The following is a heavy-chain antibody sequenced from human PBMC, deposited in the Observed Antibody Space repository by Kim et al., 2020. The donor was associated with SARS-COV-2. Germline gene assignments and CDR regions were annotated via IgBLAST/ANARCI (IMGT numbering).Heavy chain of an antibody. CDR3: ARNGGRSIFLDY. Sequence: GGSLRLSCAASGFTFSSYWMHWVRQAPGKGLVWVSRINSDGSSTSYADSVKGRFTISRDNAKNTLYLQMNSLRAEDTAVYYCARNGGRSIFLDYWGQGTLVTVSS. V-gene: IGHV3-74*01. CDR2: INSDGSST. CDR1: GFTFSSYW. J-gene: IGHJ4*02. D-gene: IGHD2-15*01.